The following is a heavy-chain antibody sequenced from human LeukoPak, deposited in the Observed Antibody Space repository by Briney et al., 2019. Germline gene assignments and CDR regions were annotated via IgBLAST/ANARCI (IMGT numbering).Heavy chain of an antibody. CDR2: IRSKAYGGTT. Sequence: GGSLRLSCTASGFTFGDYAMSWVRQAPGKGLEWVGFIRSKAYGGTTEYAASVKGRLTISRDDSKSIAYLQMNSLKTEDTAVYYCTRGRYSYGYVYYYGMDVWGQGTTVTVSS. CDR3: TRGRYSYGYVYYYGMDV. CDR1: GFTFGDYA. V-gene: IGHV3-49*04. J-gene: IGHJ6*02. D-gene: IGHD5-18*01.